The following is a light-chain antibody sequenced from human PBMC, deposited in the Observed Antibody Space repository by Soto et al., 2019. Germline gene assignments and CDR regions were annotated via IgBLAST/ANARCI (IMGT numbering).Light chain of an antibody. V-gene: IGLV3-21*02. Sequence: SYELTQPPSVSVAPGQTAWITCGGDNIGSKSVHWYQQKPGQAPVMVVYDDSDRPSGIPERFSGSNSGNTATLTIIRVEAGDEADYYCQLWDSSSDHRVFGTGTKLTVL. CDR1: NIGSKS. J-gene: IGLJ1*01. CDR2: DDS. CDR3: QLWDSSSDHRV.